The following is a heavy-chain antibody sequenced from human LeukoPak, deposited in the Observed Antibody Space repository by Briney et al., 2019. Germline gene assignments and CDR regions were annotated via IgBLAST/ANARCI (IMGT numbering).Heavy chain of an antibody. V-gene: IGHV7-4-1*02. CDR1: RYTFTSYA. CDR2: INTNTGHP. Sequence: ASVKVSCKASRYTFTSYAMNWVRQAPGQGLEWMGWINTNTGHPTYAQGFTGRFVFSLDTSVSTAYLQISSLKAEDTAVYYCARGDYYYDSSGYSFGYWGQGTLVTVSS. J-gene: IGHJ4*02. CDR3: ARGDYYYDSSGYSFGY. D-gene: IGHD3-22*01.